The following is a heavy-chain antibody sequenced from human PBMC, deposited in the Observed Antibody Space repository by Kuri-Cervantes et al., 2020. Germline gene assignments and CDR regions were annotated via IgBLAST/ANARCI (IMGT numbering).Heavy chain of an antibody. Sequence: SETLSLTCTVSGGSISSYYWSWIRQPPGKGLEWIGSIYYSGSTYYNPSLKSRVTISVDTSKNQFSLKLSSVTAADTAVYYCARGITGTISPFDYWGQGTLVTVSS. D-gene: IGHD1-7*01. CDR1: GGSISSYY. V-gene: IGHV4-59*05. J-gene: IGHJ4*02. CDR2: IYYSGST. CDR3: ARGITGTISPFDY.